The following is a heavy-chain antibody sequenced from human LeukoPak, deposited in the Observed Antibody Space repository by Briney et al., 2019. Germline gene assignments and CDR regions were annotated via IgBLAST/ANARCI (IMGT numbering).Heavy chain of an antibody. J-gene: IGHJ3*02. CDR2: IIPIFGTA. CDR1: GGTFSSYA. V-gene: IGHV1-69*06. CDR3: ARDLSSGPYDAFDI. D-gene: IGHD3-22*01. Sequence: GASVKVSCKASGGTFSSYAISWVRQAPGQGLEWMGGIIPIFGTANYAQKFQGRVTITADKSTSTAYMELSSLRSEDTAVYYCARDLSSGPYDAFDIWGQGTMVTVSS.